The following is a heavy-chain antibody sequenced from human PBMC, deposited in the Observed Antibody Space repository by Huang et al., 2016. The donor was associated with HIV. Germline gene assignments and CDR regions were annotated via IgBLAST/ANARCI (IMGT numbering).Heavy chain of an antibody. CDR2: VNRDGLP. CDR3: ARGVPSVTTDENWFDP. V-gene: IGHV4-34*02. CDR1: GGSFRTFS. J-gene: IGHJ5*02. Sequence: QVQLQQWGAGLLKSSETLSLPCAVYGGSFRTFSWAWIRQPPGKGLEWIGEVNRDGLPNYHPSLKSRVAISLDTSKKQFSLKVTSMTAADTAVYYCARGVPSVTTDENWFDPWGQGTPVTVSS. D-gene: IGHD4-17*01.